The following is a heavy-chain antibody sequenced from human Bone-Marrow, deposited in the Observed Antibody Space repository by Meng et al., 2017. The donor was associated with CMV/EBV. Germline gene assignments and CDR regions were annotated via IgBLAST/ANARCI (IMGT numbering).Heavy chain of an antibody. V-gene: IGHV3-30*02. CDR1: GFSFSDYA. D-gene: IGHD3-22*01. J-gene: IGHJ4*01. CDR2: IRYDGNNK. Sequence: GESLKISCAASGFSFSDYAMHWVRRAPGKGLEWVAFIRYDGNNKDYADFVKGRFTISRDNSKNMVYLQMNSLRPEDTAVYYCARDSEGSDSSGRSPYYFDYWGQGTLVTVSS. CDR3: ARDSEGSDSSGRSPYYFDY.